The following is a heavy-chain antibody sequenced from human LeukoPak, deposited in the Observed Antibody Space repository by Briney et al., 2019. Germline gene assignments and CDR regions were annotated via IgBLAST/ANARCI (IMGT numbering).Heavy chain of an antibody. CDR3: ARGNLWDYRRYYYYMDV. Sequence: SETLSLTCTVSGDSISSGDYYWSWIRQPAGKGLEWIGTIFYSGATNYNPSLKSRVTISVDTSKNQFSLRLNSVTAADTAVYYCARGNLWDYRRYYYYMDVWGKGTTVTVSS. V-gene: IGHV4-39*07. CDR1: GDSISSGDYY. CDR2: IFYSGAT. J-gene: IGHJ6*03. D-gene: IGHD4-11*01.